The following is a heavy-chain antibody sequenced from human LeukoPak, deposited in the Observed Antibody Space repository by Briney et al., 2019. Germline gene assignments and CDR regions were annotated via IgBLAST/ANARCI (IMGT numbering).Heavy chain of an antibody. D-gene: IGHD6-13*01. CDR2: ISWNSGSI. CDR1: GFTFDDYA. Sequence: PGGSRRLSCAASGFTFDDYAMHWVRQAPGKGLEWVSGISWNSGSIGYADSVKGRFTISRDNAKNSLYLQMNSLRAEDTALYYCAIGGKQLAPSAEYFQHWGQGTLVTVSS. CDR3: AIGGKQLAPSAEYFQH. V-gene: IGHV3-9*01. J-gene: IGHJ1*01.